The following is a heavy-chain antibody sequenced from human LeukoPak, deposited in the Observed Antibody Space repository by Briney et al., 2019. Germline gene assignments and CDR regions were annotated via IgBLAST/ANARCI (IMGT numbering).Heavy chain of an antibody. D-gene: IGHD3-22*01. CDR2: ISAYNGNT. CDR3: AREFGTYYYDSSGLDY. CDR1: GYTFTSYG. J-gene: IGHJ4*02. V-gene: IGHV1-18*01. Sequence: ASVKVSCKASGYTFTSYGISWVRQAPGQGLEWMGWISAYNGNTNYAQKLQGRVTMTTDTSTSTAYMELRSLRSDDTAVYYCAREFGTYYYDSSGLDYWGQGTLVTVSS.